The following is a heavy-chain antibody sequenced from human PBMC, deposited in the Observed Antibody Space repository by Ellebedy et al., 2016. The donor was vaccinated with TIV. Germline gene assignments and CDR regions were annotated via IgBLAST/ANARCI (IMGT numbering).Heavy chain of an antibody. V-gene: IGHV3-23*01. CDR1: GFTFSSCA. CDR2: ISGGGAVT. Sequence: GESLKISXAASGFTFSSCAMSWVRQAPGKGLEWVSVISGGGAVTYYADSVKGRFTISRDNSKNTLYLQMNSLRAEDTAVYSCAKNRGVLVTPFDPWGQGTLVTVSS. J-gene: IGHJ5*02. D-gene: IGHD2-8*02. CDR3: AKNRGVLVTPFDP.